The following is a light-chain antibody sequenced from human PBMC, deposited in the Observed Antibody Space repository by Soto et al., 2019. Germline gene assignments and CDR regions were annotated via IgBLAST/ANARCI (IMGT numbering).Light chain of an antibody. CDR3: GTWDSSLSAVV. CDR1: SSNIGNNY. Sequence: SVLTQPPSVSASPGQKVTISCSGSSSNIGNNYVSWYQQLPGTAPKLLIYDNNKRPSGIPDRFSGSKSGTPATLGITGLQTGDEADYYCGTWDSSLSAVVFGTGTKVTVL. V-gene: IGLV1-51*01. CDR2: DNN. J-gene: IGLJ1*01.